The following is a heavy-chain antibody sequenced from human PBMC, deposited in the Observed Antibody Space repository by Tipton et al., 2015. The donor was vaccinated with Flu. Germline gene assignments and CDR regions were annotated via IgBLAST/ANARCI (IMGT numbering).Heavy chain of an antibody. D-gene: IGHD3-10*01. Sequence: TLSLTCTVSGGSISSSSYYWGWIRQPPGKGLEWIGSIYYSGSTYYNPSLKSRVTISVDTSKNQFSLKLSSVTAADTAVYYCARAHLITMVRGVMGFDYWGQGTLVTVSS. CDR3: ARAHLITMVRGVMGFDY. CDR2: IYYSGST. V-gene: IGHV4-39*07. J-gene: IGHJ4*02. CDR1: GGSISSSSYY.